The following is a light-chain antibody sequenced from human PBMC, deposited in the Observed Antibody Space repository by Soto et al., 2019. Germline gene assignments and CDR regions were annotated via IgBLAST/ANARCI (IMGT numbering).Light chain of an antibody. CDR1: QSVYSN. J-gene: IGKJ4*01. CDR3: QQYNNWPLT. Sequence: EIVMTQSPATLSVSPGERATLSCRASQSVYSNLAWYQQKPGQAPRLLIYGTSTRATGIPARFSGSGSGTEFSLTMSSLQSEDFAVYYCQQYNNWPLTFGGGTKVEIK. V-gene: IGKV3-15*01. CDR2: GTS.